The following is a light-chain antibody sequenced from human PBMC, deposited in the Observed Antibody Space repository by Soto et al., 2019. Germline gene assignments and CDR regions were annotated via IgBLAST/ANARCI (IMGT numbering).Light chain of an antibody. V-gene: IGLV2-14*03. CDR3: NSFTSGSTRV. J-gene: IGLJ1*01. Sequence: QSVLTQPASVSGSPGQSITISCAGTTSDVGGYNYVSWYQQHPGKAPKLMIYDVTNRPSGVSDRFSGSKSGNTAYLTISGLQTEDEADYYCNSFTSGSTRVFGTGTKLTVL. CDR1: TSDVGGYNY. CDR2: DVT.